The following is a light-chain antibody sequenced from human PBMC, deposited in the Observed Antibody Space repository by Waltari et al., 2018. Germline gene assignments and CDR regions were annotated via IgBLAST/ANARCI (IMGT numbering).Light chain of an antibody. CDR3: QHYVRLPAT. V-gene: IGKV3-20*01. CDR2: GAS. CDR1: QSVGRT. J-gene: IGKJ1*01. Sequence: EIVLTQSPGTLSLSPGERAALSCRATQSVGRTLAWYRQKPGQAPRLLIYGASNRATGIPDRFSGSGSGTDFSLTISGLEPEDVAVYYCQHYVRLPATFGQGTKVEIK.